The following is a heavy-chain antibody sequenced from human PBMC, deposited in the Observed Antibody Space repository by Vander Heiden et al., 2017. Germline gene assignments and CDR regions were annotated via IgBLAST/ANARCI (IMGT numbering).Heavy chain of an antibody. CDR1: GFTFSSYS. D-gene: IGHD4-17*01. J-gene: IGHJ4*02. V-gene: IGHV3-21*01. Sequence: EVQLVESGGGLVKPGGSLRLSCAASGFTFSSYSMNWVRPVPGKGLEWVSSISSTSSYIYYADSVKGRFTISRDNAKNSLYLRMNSLRAEDTAVYDCARTPLTTGFDCWGQGTLVTVSS. CDR3: ARTPLTTGFDC. CDR2: ISSTSSYI.